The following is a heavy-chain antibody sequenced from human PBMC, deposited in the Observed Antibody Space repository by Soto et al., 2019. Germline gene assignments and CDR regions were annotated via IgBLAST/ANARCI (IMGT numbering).Heavy chain of an antibody. J-gene: IGHJ5*01. Sequence: GASVKVSCKASGFDLGIFGIQFLRQTRGQGLEWIGWIVVGTVSTNYARNFQRTVAIFRDMSAAIAELALSHLKPADTAVYFCTVALPHMATGWPAWAQGTRV. D-gene: IGHD2-21*01. V-gene: IGHV1-58*02. CDR1: GFDLGIFG. CDR3: TVALPHMATGWPA. CDR2: IVVGTVST.